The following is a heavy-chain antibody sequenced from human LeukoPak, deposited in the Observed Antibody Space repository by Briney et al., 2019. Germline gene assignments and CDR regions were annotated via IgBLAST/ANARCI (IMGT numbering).Heavy chain of an antibody. Sequence: GGSLRLSCAASGFTFTNYAMSWVRQAPGKGLEWVSGISGGGGSTYYADSVKGRFTISKDNSKNTLYLQMNSLRAEDTAVYYCVRDSGNYYFDYWGQGTLVTVSS. J-gene: IGHJ4*02. CDR3: VRDSGNYYFDY. V-gene: IGHV3-23*01. CDR2: ISGGGGST. D-gene: IGHD1-26*01. CDR1: GFTFTNYA.